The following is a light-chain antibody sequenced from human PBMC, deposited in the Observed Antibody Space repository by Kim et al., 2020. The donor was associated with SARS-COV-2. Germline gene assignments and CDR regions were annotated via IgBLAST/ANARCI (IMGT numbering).Light chain of an antibody. Sequence: GQSVTISCTGTSSDVGGYDYVSWYQQHPGKAPKLMIYDVSKRPSGVPDRFSGSKSGNTASLTISGLQAEDEADYYCCSYAGSYTWVFGGGTKLTVL. J-gene: IGLJ3*02. CDR2: DVS. CDR1: SSDVGGYDY. V-gene: IGLV2-11*01. CDR3: CSYAGSYTWV.